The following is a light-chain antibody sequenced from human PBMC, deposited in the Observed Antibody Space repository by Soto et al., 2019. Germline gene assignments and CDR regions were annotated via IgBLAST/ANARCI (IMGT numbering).Light chain of an antibody. Sequence: QLTQSPSSLSASVGDRVTITCRASQSISSYLNWYQQKPGKAPKLLIYAASSLQSGVPSRFSGSGSGTDFTLTISSLQPEDFATYYCQQSYSTPPWTFGQGTKVDIK. CDR2: AAS. J-gene: IGKJ1*01. CDR1: QSISSY. CDR3: QQSYSTPPWT. V-gene: IGKV1-39*01.